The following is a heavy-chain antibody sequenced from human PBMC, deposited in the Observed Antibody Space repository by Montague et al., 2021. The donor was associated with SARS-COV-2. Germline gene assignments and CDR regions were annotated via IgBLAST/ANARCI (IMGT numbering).Heavy chain of an antibody. V-gene: IGHV4-59*01. CDR2: INYICST. CDR3: ARLPYDNSYGMDA. CDR1: GGSISTNY. J-gene: IGHJ6*02. D-gene: IGHD3-9*01. Sequence: SETLSLTCTVSGGSISTNYCNWIRQFQGKGLEWIGYINYICSTHYNPSLQGRDIISVDRSKITFSLKLNSVTAAATAIYYCARLPYDNSYGMDAWGQGTTVTVSS.